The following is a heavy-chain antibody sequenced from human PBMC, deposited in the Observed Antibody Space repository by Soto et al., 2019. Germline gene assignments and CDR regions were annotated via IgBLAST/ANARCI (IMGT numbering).Heavy chain of an antibody. Sequence: ASVKVSCKASGYTFTSYGISWVRQAPGQGLEWMGWISAYNGNTNYAQKLQGRVTMTTDTSTSTAYMELRSLRSDDTAVYYCARDPPPTPEMAGSAFDIWGQGTMVTVSS. CDR1: GYTFTSYG. D-gene: IGHD6-19*01. J-gene: IGHJ3*02. V-gene: IGHV1-18*01. CDR2: ISAYNGNT. CDR3: ARDPPPTPEMAGSAFDI.